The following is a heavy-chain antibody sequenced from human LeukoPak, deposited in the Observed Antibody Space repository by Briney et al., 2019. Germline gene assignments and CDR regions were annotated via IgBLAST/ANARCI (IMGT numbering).Heavy chain of an antibody. CDR3: ARGSSSGWYPPYVDFDY. J-gene: IGHJ4*02. CDR1: GFTFSSYS. D-gene: IGHD6-19*01. V-gene: IGHV3-21*01. Sequence: PGGSLRLSCAASGFTFSSYSMNWVRQAPGKGLEWVSSISSSSSYIYYADSVKGRFTISRDNAKNSLYLQMNSLRAEDTAVYYCARGSSSGWYPPYVDFDYWGQGTLVTVSS. CDR2: ISSSSSYI.